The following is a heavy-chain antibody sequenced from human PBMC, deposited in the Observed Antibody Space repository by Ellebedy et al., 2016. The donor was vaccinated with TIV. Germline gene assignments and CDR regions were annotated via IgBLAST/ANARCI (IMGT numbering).Heavy chain of an antibody. Sequence: MPSETLSLTCTVSGGSISSSSYYWGWIRQPPGKGLEWIGSIYYSGSTYYNPSLKSRVTISVDTSKNQFSLKLSSVTAADTAVYYCAINYYYYYGMDVWGQGTTVTVSS. V-gene: IGHV4-39*01. CDR1: GGSISSSSYY. CDR2: IYYSGST. CDR3: AINYYYYYGMDV. J-gene: IGHJ6*02.